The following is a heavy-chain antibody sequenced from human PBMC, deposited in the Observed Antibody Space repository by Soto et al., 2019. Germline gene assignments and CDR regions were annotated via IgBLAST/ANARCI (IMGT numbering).Heavy chain of an antibody. Sequence: QVQLVESGGGVVQPGRSLRLSCAASGFTFSSYGMHWVRQAPGKGLEWVVVIWYDGTNKYYEDAVKGRFTISRDNSKNTLYLQMNSLRVEDTAVYYCAREASNAFDYWGQGTLVTVSS. CDR2: IWYDGTNK. CDR1: GFTFSSYG. V-gene: IGHV3-33*01. CDR3: AREASNAFDY. J-gene: IGHJ4*02.